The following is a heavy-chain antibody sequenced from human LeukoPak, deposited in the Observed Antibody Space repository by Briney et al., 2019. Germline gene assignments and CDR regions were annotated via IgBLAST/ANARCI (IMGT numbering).Heavy chain of an antibody. J-gene: IGHJ4*02. Sequence: SETLSLTCTVSGGSISSYYWSWIRQPAGKGLEWIGRIYTSGSTNYNPSLKSRVTMSVDTSKNQFSLKLSSVTAADTAVYYCARVDCSSTSCYIDYWGQGTLVTVSS. CDR3: ARVDCSSTSCYIDY. CDR2: IYTSGST. CDR1: GGSISSYY. V-gene: IGHV4-4*07. D-gene: IGHD2-2*02.